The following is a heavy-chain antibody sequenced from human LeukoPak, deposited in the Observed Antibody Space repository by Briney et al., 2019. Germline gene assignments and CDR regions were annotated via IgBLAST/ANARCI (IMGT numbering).Heavy chain of an antibody. D-gene: IGHD3-16*01. CDR1: GGSIRSSSNYY. CDR2: IYYSGST. J-gene: IGHJ6*03. V-gene: IGHV4-39*07. CDR3: ARVGFPTFYYYMDV. Sequence: SETLSLTCTVSGGSIRSSSNYYWGWIRQPPGKGLECIGSIYYSGSTFYNPSLKSRVTISVDTSKNQFSLKLNSVTAADTAIYYCARVGFPTFYYYMDVWGKGTTVTVSS.